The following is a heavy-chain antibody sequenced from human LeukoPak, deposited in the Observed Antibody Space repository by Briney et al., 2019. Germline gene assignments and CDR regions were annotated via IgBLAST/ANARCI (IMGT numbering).Heavy chain of an antibody. D-gene: IGHD6-13*01. CDR3: ARVGIAAAGTYLDY. V-gene: IGHV1-69*01. CDR1: GGTFTSYA. CDR2: IIPIFGTA. J-gene: IGHJ4*02. Sequence: SVKVSCKASGGTFTSYAISWVRQAPGQGLEWMGGIIPIFGTANYAQKFQGRVTITADESTSTAYMELSSLRSEDTAVYYCARVGIAAAGTYLDYWGQGTLVTVSS.